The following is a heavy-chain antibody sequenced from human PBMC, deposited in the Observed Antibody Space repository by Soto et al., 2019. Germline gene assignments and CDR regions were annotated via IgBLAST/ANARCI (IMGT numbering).Heavy chain of an antibody. CDR2: IIPVFDKA. V-gene: IGHV1-69*01. J-gene: IGHJ3*01. D-gene: IGHD3-16*01. Sequence: QVQLVQSGADVKKPGSSVKVSCKTSGGPFRSSAISWVRQAPAQGLEWMGEIIPVFDKANYAQNFQGRLTMTADEPTGTLFMQLSSLRAEDTAVYFCARLRRDWGDAFDLWGLGTVATVSS. CDR1: GGPFRSSA. CDR3: ARLRRDWGDAFDL.